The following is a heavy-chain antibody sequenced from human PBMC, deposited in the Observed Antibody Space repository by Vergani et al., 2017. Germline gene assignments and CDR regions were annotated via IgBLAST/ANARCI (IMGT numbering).Heavy chain of an antibody. J-gene: IGHJ3*02. CDR2: IYHSGST. CDR3: ARRDRFLGPDAFDI. CDR1: GGSISSGGYS. D-gene: IGHD3-3*01. V-gene: IGHV4-30-2*01. Sequence: QLQLQESGSGLVKPSQTLSLTCAVSGGSISSGGYSWSWIRQPPGKGLEWIGYIYHSGSTYYNPSLKSRVTISVDRSKNQFSLKLSSVTAADTAVYYCARRDRFLGPDAFDIWGQGTMVTVSS.